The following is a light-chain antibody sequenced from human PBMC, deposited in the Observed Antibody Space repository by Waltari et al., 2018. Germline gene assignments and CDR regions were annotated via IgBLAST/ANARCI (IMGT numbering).Light chain of an antibody. CDR3: MQALQTPWT. CDR1: QSLLHSNGYNY. V-gene: IGKV2-28*01. J-gene: IGKJ1*01. CDR2: LGS. Sequence: DIVMTQSPLSLPVTPGEPASISCRSSQSLLHSNGYNYLDWYLQKPGQSPQLLSYLGSNRASGVPDRFSGSGSGTDFTLKSNRVEAEDVGVYYCMQALQTPWTFGQGTKVEIK.